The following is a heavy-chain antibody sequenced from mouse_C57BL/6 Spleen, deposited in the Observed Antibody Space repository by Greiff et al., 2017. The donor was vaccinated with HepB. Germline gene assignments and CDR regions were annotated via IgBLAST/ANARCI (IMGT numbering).Heavy chain of an antibody. CDR1: GFTFSSYG. CDR3: ARHDQYYFDY. Sequence: DVMLVESGGDLVKPGGSLKLSCAASGFTFSSYGMSWVRQTPDKRLEWVATISSGGSYTYYPDSVKGRFTISRDNAKNTLYLQMSSLKSEDTAMYYCARHDQYYFDYWGQGTTLTVSS. V-gene: IGHV5-6*02. J-gene: IGHJ2*01. CDR2: ISSGGSYT.